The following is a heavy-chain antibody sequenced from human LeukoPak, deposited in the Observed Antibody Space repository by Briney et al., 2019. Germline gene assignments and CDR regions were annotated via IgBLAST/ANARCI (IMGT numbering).Heavy chain of an antibody. D-gene: IGHD3-22*01. J-gene: IGHJ3*02. V-gene: IGHV5-51*01. CDR1: GYSFTSYW. CDR3: ARLPYYYDSSGIGDAFDI. Sequence: GESLKISCQGSGYSFTSYWIGWVRQMPGKGLEWVGIIYPGDSDTRYSPSFQGQVTISADKSISTAYLQWSSLKASDTAMYYCARLPYYYDSSGIGDAFDIWGQGTMVTVSS. CDR2: IYPGDSDT.